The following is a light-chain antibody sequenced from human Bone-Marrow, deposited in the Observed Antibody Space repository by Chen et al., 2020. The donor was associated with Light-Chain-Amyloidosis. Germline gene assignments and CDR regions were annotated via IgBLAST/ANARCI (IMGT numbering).Light chain of an antibody. V-gene: IGLV2-14*01. J-gene: IGLJ1*01. CDR1: SRDVGGDNH. CDR3: SSYTITSTLV. Sequence: QSALTQPASVSGSPGQSITISCTGTSRDVGGDNHVSWYQQHPDKAPKLMIYEVTNRPSWVPDRFSCSNSDNTASLPISGLQTEAEADYFCSSYTITSTLVFGSGTRVTVL. CDR2: EVT.